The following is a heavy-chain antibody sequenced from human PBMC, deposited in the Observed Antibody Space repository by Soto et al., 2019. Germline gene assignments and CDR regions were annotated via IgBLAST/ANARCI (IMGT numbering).Heavy chain of an antibody. CDR2: ISNSGSTI. CDR3: ARPYCSSTSCRSYYYYYMDV. J-gene: IGHJ6*03. CDR1: GFTFSSYW. Sequence: PGGSLRLSCAASGFTFSSYWMSWVRQAPGKGLEWVSYISNSGSTIYYADSVKGRFTISRDNAKNSLYLQMNSLRAEDTAVYYCARPYCSSTSCRSYYYYYMDVWGKGTTVTVSS. D-gene: IGHD2-2*01. V-gene: IGHV3-48*04.